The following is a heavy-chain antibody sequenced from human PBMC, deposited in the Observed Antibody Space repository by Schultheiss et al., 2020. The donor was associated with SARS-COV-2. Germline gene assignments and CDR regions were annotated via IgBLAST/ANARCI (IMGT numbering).Heavy chain of an antibody. CDR1: GFTFSSYA. J-gene: IGHJ4*02. CDR2: ISGSGGST. CDR3: ASLGSDYYDSSGYYNDY. Sequence: GGSLRLSCAASGFTFSSYAMSWVRQAPGKGLEWVSAISGSGGSTYYADSVKGRFTISRDNSKNTLYLQMNSLRAEDTAVYYCASLGSDYYDSSGYYNDYWGQGTLVTVSS. D-gene: IGHD3-22*01. V-gene: IGHV3-23*01.